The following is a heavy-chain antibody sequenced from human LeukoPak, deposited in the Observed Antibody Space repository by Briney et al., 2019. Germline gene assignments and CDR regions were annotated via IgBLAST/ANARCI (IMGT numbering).Heavy chain of an antibody. Sequence: PGGSLRLSCAVSGYTFSSYWMHWVRQVPGEGLVWVARTNTDGRTTTYADSVKGRFTISRDNAKNMVYPQMNSLRVEDTAVYYCARIEDRDAAFDSWGQGTLVTVSS. CDR1: GYTFSSYW. D-gene: IGHD2-2*01. V-gene: IGHV3-74*01. CDR3: ARIEDRDAAFDS. J-gene: IGHJ4*02. CDR2: TNTDGRTT.